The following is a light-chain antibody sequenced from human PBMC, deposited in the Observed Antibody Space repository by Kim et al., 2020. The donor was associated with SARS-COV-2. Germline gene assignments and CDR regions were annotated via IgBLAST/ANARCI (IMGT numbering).Light chain of an antibody. CDR3: QQYGSSPQT. CDR2: GAS. CDR1: QSVSGSY. V-gene: IGKV3-20*01. J-gene: IGKJ2*01. Sequence: EIVLTQSPGTLSLSPGERATLSCRASQSVSGSYLAWYQHKPGQAPRLLIYGASSRATGIADRFSGSGSGTDFTLTISRLEPEDFAVYYCQQYGSSPQTFGKGTKLEI.